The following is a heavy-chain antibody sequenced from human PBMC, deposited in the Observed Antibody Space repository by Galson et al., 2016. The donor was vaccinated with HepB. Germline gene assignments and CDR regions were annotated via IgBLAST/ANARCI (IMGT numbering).Heavy chain of an antibody. CDR3: AIASPAFDF. Sequence: SETLSLTCTVSGGSISRSTYYWGWVRQPPGKGLEWIGSIYYSGRTYYNPSLKSRVTISVDTSKKQFSRKVSSVTAGDTAVYYCAIASPAFDFWGQGTLVTVSA. D-gene: IGHD3-3*02. CDR2: IYYSGRT. J-gene: IGHJ4*02. V-gene: IGHV4-39*01. CDR1: GGSISRSTYY.